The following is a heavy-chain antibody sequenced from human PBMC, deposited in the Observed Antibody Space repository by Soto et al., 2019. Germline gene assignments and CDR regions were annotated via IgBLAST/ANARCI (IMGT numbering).Heavy chain of an antibody. V-gene: IGHV3-72*01. CDR2: TRNKANSYTT. CDR1: GFTFSSYS. CDR3: ARVVGGGSWKHYYFDY. Sequence: GGSLRLSCAASGFTFSSYSMNWVRQAPGKGLEWIGRTRNKANSYTTEYAASVKGRFTISRDDSKNSLYLQMNSLKTEDTAVYYCARVVGGGSWKHYYFDYWGQGTLVTVSS. J-gene: IGHJ4*02. D-gene: IGHD1-26*01.